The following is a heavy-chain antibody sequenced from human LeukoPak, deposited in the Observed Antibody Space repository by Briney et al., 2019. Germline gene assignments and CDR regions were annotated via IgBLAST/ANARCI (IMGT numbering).Heavy chain of an antibody. CDR3: ARAGRFMVRGAPFDY. Sequence: PGGSLRLSCAASGFTFSNAWMSWIRQPPGKGLEWIGEINHSGSTNYNPSLKSRVTISVDTSKNQFSLKLSSVTAADTAVYYCARAGRFMVRGAPFDYWGQGTLVTVSS. J-gene: IGHJ4*02. CDR1: GFTFSNAW. D-gene: IGHD3-10*01. CDR2: INHSGST. V-gene: IGHV4-34*01.